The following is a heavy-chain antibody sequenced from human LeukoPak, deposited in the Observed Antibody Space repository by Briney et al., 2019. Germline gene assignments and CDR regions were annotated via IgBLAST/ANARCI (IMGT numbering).Heavy chain of an antibody. CDR1: GYSFTNYW. CDR2: IYPGDSDT. V-gene: IGHV5-51*01. D-gene: IGHD2-15*01. J-gene: IGHJ5*02. Sequence: GESLQISCKGSGYSFTNYWIGWVRQLPGKGLEWMGIIYPGDSDTRYSPSFQGQVTMSVDKSINTAYLQWSSLKASDTAIYYCARQTCSGGSCYSGVGWFDPWGQGTLVTVSS. CDR3: ARQTCSGGSCYSGVGWFDP.